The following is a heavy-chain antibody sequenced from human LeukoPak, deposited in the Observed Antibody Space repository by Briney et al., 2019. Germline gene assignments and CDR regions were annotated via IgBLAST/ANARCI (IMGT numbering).Heavy chain of an antibody. Sequence: ASVKVSCKASGYTFTGYYMHWVRQAPGQGLEWMGWINTNTGNPTYAQGFTGRFVFSLDTSVSTAYLQISSLKAEDTAVYYCARDYDFWSGYQAGTPFDPWGQGTLVTVSS. V-gene: IGHV7-4-1*02. CDR3: ARDYDFWSGYQAGTPFDP. J-gene: IGHJ5*02. CDR1: GYTFTGYY. CDR2: INTNTGNP. D-gene: IGHD3-3*01.